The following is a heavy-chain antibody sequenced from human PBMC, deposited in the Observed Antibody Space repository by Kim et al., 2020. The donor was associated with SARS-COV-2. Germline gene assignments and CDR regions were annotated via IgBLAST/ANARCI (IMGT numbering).Heavy chain of an antibody. Sequence: GGSLRLSCAASGFTFSSYSMNWVRQAPGKGLEWVSSISSSSSYIYDADSVKGRFTISRDNAKNSLYLQMNSLRAEDTAVYYCAVITMVRGALWGQGTLVTVSS. CDR3: AVITMVRGAL. CDR1: GFTFSSYS. J-gene: IGHJ4*02. D-gene: IGHD3-10*01. CDR2: ISSSSSYI. V-gene: IGHV3-21*01.